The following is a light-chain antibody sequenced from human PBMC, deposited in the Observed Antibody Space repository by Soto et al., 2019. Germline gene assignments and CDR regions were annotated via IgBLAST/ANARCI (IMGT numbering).Light chain of an antibody. Sequence: IVLTQSPGTLSLSPWDRATLSCRASQTVTNNYLAWYQQQPGQAPRLLIYGASSRATGIPDRFSGSGSGTYFTLTVSRLEPEDFAVYYCQQRSNWPPITFGQGTRLEIK. CDR2: GAS. CDR3: QQRSNWPPIT. J-gene: IGKJ5*01. CDR1: QTVTNNY. V-gene: IGKV3D-20*02.